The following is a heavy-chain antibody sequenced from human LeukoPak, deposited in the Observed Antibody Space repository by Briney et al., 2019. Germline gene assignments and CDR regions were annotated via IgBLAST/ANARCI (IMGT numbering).Heavy chain of an antibody. D-gene: IGHD3-22*01. J-gene: IGHJ3*02. CDR2: ISSSSSYI. CDR1: GFTFSSYA. V-gene: IGHV3-21*01. Sequence: GGSLRLSCAASGFTFSSYAMSWVRQAPGKGLEWVSSISSSSSYIYYADSVKGRFTISRDNAKNSLYLQMNSLRAEDTAVYYCARAQATMMGAFDIWGQGTMVTVSS. CDR3: ARAQATMMGAFDI.